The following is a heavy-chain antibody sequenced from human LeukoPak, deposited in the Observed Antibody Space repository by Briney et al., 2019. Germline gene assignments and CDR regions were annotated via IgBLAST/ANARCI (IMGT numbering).Heavy chain of an antibody. J-gene: IGHJ3*02. CDR2: ISGSSSTI. D-gene: IGHD3-3*01. CDR3: ARKEASSYDFWSGYYKLGGAFDI. V-gene: IGHV3-48*01. Sequence: GGSLRLSCAASGFTFSSYSMNWVRQTPGKGLEWGSYISGSSSTIYYADSVKGRFTISRDNSKNTLYLQMNSLRAEDTAVYYCARKEASSYDFWSGYYKLGGAFDIWGQGTMVTVPS. CDR1: GFTFSSYS.